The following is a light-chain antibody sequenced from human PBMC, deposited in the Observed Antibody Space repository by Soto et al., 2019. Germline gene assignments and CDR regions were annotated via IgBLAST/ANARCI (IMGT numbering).Light chain of an antibody. J-gene: IGKJ1*01. CDR3: QHSTTWT. V-gene: IGKV1-39*01. CDR1: QGISTY. Sequence: DIEVSQSPSSLCASVGDRVTITCRASQGISTYLNWYQQKPGKAPKLLIYAASSLQSGVPSRFSGSGSETDFALTITSLQPEDFATYSCQHSTTWTFGQGTKVDIK. CDR2: AAS.